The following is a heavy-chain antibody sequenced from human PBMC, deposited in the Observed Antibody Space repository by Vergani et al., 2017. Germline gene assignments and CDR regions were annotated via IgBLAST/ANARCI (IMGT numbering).Heavy chain of an antibody. CDR1: DSTFRRYY. CDR3: ARGGPYNWVNGRWLDP. CDR2: ISSDGSDK. Sequence: QEQLVESGGGMVQPGSSLILSCAASDSTFRRYYYHWVRQVPGKGLEWVALISSDGSDKFYADSVKGRFTISRDNYKNTLSLKLSGLRPDDTAIYYCARGGPYNWVNGRWLDPWGQGTLVTVSS. J-gene: IGHJ5*02. V-gene: IGHV3-30-3*01. D-gene: IGHD1-20*01.